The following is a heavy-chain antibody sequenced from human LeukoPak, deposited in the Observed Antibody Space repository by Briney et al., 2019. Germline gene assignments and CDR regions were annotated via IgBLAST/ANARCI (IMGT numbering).Heavy chain of an antibody. V-gene: IGHV4-59*01. J-gene: IGHJ4*02. CDR2: ISYSGST. CDR1: GGSISTYY. D-gene: IGHD5-24*01. CDR3: ARDEDGNNSLDH. Sequence: SETLSLTCTVSGGSISTYYWTWIRQPPGKGLEWIGHISYSGSTNYNPSLKSRVSISVGTSKQQLSLKVRSVTAADTAVYYCARDEDGNNSLDHWGQGTLVTVSS.